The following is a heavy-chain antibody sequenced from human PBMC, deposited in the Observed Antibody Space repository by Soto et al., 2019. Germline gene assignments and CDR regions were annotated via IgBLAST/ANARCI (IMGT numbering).Heavy chain of an antibody. D-gene: IGHD2-21*02. CDR2: INSDGSFT. CDR3: ASLQVGTGAFDI. CDR1: GFTFSNYW. V-gene: IGHV3-74*01. Sequence: EVQLVESGGGLVQPGGSLRLSCAVSGFTFSNYWMHWVRQAQGKGLVWVSRINSDGSFTSYADSVKGRFTISRDNAKNTLYLQMNSLRAEDTAVYYCASLQVGTGAFDIWGQGTMVTVSS. J-gene: IGHJ3*02.